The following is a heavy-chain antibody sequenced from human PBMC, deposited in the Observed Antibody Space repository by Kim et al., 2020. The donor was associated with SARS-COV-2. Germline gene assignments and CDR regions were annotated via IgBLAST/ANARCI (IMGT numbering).Heavy chain of an antibody. CDR1: GGSITTTNW. Sequence: SETLSLTCAVSGGSITTTNWWSWVRQPPGKGLEWIGEIYHTGTTNYDPSLKSRVTISVDKSKSQFSLNMSTVTAADTAVYFCARIVLRAFDSWGKGTLVT. CDR2: IYHTGTT. V-gene: IGHV4-4*02. D-gene: IGHD2-2*01. CDR3: ARIVLRAFDS. J-gene: IGHJ4*02.